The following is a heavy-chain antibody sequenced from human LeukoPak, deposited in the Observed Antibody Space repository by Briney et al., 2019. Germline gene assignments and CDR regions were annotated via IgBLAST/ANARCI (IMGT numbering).Heavy chain of an antibody. J-gene: IGHJ6*04. CDR3: ARVPYYGTGDYGMDV. D-gene: IGHD3-10*01. CDR1: GGSISSSNC. V-gene: IGHV4-4*02. Sequence: SETLSLTCAVSGGSISSSNCWSGVRRPPGRGLEWIGEIYHSGGTNYNPSLKSRVTISVDKSKNQFSLKLSSVTAADTAVYYCARVPYYGTGDYGMDVWGKGTTVTVSS. CDR2: IYHSGGT.